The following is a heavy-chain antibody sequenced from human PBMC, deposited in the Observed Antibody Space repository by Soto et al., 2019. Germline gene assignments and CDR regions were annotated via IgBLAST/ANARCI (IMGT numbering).Heavy chain of an antibody. D-gene: IGHD5-12*01. CDR3: AVGGGYDYPVYYYYGMDV. CDR1: GGTFSSYA. CDR2: IIPIFGTA. V-gene: IGHV1-69*13. Sequence: SVKVSCKASGGTFSSYAISWVRQAPGQGLEWMGGIIPIFGTANYAQKFQGRVTITADESTSTAYMELSSLRSEDTAVYYCAVGGGYDYPVYYYYGMDVWGQGTTVTVSS. J-gene: IGHJ6*02.